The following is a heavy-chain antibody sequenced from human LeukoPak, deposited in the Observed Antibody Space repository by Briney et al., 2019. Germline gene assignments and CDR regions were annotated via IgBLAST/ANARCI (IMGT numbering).Heavy chain of an antibody. CDR2: INHSGST. D-gene: IGHD6-6*01. CDR3: AKDRGPSIAAQDY. J-gene: IGHJ4*02. Sequence: PSETLSLTCAVYGGSFSGYYWSWIRQPPGKGLEWIGEINHSGSTNYNPSLKSRVTISVDTSKNQFSLKLSSVTAADTAVYYCAKDRGPSIAAQDYWGQGTLVTVSS. CDR1: GGSFSGYY. V-gene: IGHV4-34*01.